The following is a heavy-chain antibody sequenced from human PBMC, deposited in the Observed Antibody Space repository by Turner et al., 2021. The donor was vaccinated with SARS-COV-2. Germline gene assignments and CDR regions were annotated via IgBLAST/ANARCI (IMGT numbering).Heavy chain of an antibody. CDR3: ARGSSSGWYKAVDY. J-gene: IGHJ4*02. CDR1: GFTFSSHG. D-gene: IGHD6-19*01. V-gene: IGHV3-33*01. Sequence: QVQLVESGGGVVQPGRSLRLSCAASGFTFSSHGMHWVRQAPGKGLEWVAVIWNDGSQKYYADSVKGRFTISRDNSKNTLYLQMNSLRAEDTAVYYCARGSSSGWYKAVDYWGQGTLVTVSS. CDR2: IWNDGSQK.